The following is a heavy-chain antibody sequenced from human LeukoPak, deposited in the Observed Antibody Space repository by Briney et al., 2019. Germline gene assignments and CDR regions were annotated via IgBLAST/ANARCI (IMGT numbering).Heavy chain of an antibody. CDR1: GFTVSSNY. Sequence: PGGSLRLSCAASGFTVSSNYMSWVRQAPGKGLEWVSVIYSGGSTYYADSVKGRFTISRDNSKNTLHLQMNSLRAEDTAVYYCATQMGDFWSGYYTGIYFDYWGQGTLVTVSS. CDR2: IYSGGST. J-gene: IGHJ4*02. CDR3: ATQMGDFWSGYYTGIYFDY. D-gene: IGHD3-3*01. V-gene: IGHV3-66*02.